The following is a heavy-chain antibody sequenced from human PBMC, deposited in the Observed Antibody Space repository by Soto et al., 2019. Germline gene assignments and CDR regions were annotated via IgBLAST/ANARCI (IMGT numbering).Heavy chain of an antibody. J-gene: IGHJ4*02. CDR1: GFTFSSYG. V-gene: IGHV3-30*18. D-gene: IGHD6-19*01. Sequence: QVQLVESGGGVVQPGRSLRLSCAASGFTFSSYGMHWVRQAPGKGLEGVAVISYDGSNKYYADSVKGRFTISRDNSKNTLYLQMNSLRAEDTAVYYCAKTYSSGWYLLDVGFDYWGQGTLVTVSS. CDR2: ISYDGSNK. CDR3: AKTYSSGWYLLDVGFDY.